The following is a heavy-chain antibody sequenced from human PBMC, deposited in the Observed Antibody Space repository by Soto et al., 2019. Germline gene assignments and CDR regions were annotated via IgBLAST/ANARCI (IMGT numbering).Heavy chain of an antibody. CDR2: ISYDGSNK. J-gene: IGHJ4*02. D-gene: IGHD6-13*01. V-gene: IGHV3-30*18. CDR3: AKDLAAAGTEYDFDY. CDR1: GFSFSSYG. Sequence: QVQLVESGGSVVQPGRSLRLSCAASGFSFSSYGMHWVRQAPGKGLEWVAVISYDGSNKYYADSVKGRFTISRDNSKNTLFLEMNSPRAEDTAVYYCAKDLAAAGTEYDFDYWGQGTLAPVSS.